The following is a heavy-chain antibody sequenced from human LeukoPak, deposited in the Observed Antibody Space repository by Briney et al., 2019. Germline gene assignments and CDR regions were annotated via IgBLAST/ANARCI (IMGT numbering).Heavy chain of an antibody. V-gene: IGHV1-2*02. Sequence: GASVKVSCKASGYTFTGYYIHWVRQAPGQGLEWMGWINPNCGGTNYAQKFQGRVTMTRDTSISTAYMELSRLRSDDTAVYYCARSRGIVVVPAAIRTAFDIWGQGTMVTVSP. J-gene: IGHJ3*02. CDR3: ARSRGIVVVPAAIRTAFDI. CDR1: GYTFTGYY. D-gene: IGHD2-2*02. CDR2: INPNCGGT.